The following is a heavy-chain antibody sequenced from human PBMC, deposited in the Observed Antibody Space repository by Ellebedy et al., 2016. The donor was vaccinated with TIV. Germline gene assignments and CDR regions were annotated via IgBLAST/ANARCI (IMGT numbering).Heavy chain of an antibody. D-gene: IGHD3-22*01. CDR3: ARGSGYYPFDY. V-gene: IGHV1-8*01. J-gene: IGHJ4*02. Sequence: AASVKVSCKASGYTFTSYDINWVRQATGQGLEWMGWMNPNSGNTGYAQKFQGRVTMTRDTSTSTVYMELSSLRSEDTAVYYCARGSGYYPFDYWGQGTLVTVSS. CDR1: GYTFTSYD. CDR2: MNPNSGNT.